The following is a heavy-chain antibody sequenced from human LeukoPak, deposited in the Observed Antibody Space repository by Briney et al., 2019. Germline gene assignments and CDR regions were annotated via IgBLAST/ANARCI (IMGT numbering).Heavy chain of an antibody. Sequence: PSQTLSLTCAVSGGSISSGGYSWSWIRQPPGRGLGWIGYIYHSGSTYDNPSLKSRVTITVDRSKNQFSLKLSSVAAADTAVYYCASLDYYDSYFDYWGQGTLVTVSS. J-gene: IGHJ4*02. V-gene: IGHV4-30-2*01. D-gene: IGHD3-22*01. CDR3: ASLDYYDSYFDY. CDR2: IYHSGST. CDR1: GGSISSGGYS.